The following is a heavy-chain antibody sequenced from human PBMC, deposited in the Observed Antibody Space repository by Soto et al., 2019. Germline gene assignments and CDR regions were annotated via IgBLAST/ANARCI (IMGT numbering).Heavy chain of an antibody. J-gene: IGHJ3*02. V-gene: IGHV4-30-2*01. CDR2: IYHTGSS. CDR1: GGSISSGAYS. D-gene: IGHD4-17*01. Sequence: QLQLQESGSGLVKPSQTLSLTCTVSGGSISSGAYSWGWIRQPPGKGLEWIGYIYHTGSSYYTPSLKYRVTISVDKSKNHFALELASVTAADTAVYFCAKEGDYSAYDIWGQGTMVIVSS. CDR3: AKEGDYSAYDI.